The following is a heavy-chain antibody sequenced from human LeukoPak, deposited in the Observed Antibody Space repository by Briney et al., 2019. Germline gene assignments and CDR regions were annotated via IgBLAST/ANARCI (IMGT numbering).Heavy chain of an antibody. D-gene: IGHD3-10*01. J-gene: IGHJ4*02. V-gene: IGHV1-18*01. CDR2: ISGYDGDT. Sequence: ASVKVSCKTSGYTFAHYGITWVRQAPGQPLECMGWISGYDGDTNYVQKFKGRLTMTTDTSTSTAYMGMRSLRSDDTAVYYCARKTYYGSGSSDYWGQGTLVTVSS. CDR3: ARKTYYGSGSSDY. CDR1: GYTFAHYG.